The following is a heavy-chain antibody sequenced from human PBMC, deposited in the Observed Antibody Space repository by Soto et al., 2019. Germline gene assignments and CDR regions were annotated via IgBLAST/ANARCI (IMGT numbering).Heavy chain of an antibody. V-gene: IGHV4-30-2*01. CDR3: ARAHSLRYFDY. CDR1: GGSISSGGYS. CDR2: IYHSGST. D-gene: IGHD2-15*01. J-gene: IGHJ4*02. Sequence: SETLSLTCAVSGGSISSGGYSWSWIRQPPGKGLEWIGYIYHSGSTYYNPSLKSRVTISVDRSKNQFSLKLSSVTAADTAVYYCARAHSLRYFDYWGQGTLVTVSS.